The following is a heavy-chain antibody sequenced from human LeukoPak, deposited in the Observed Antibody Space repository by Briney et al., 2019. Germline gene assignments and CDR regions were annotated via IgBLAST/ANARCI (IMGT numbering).Heavy chain of an antibody. V-gene: IGHV4-30-4*01. Sequence: SETLSLTCTVSGGSISSGDYYWSWIRQPPGKGLEWIGYIYYSGSTYYNPSLKSRVTISVDTSKNQFSLKLSSVTAADTAVYYCARERHPYYDSSDSAFDIWGQGTMVTVSS. J-gene: IGHJ3*02. CDR3: ARERHPYYDSSDSAFDI. CDR1: GGSISSGDYY. CDR2: IYYSGST. D-gene: IGHD3-22*01.